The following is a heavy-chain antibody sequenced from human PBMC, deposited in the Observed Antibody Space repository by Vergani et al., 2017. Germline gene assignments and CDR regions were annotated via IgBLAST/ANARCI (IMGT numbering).Heavy chain of an antibody. V-gene: IGHV4-34*01. CDR2: INHSGST. D-gene: IGHD3-3*01. J-gene: IGHJ1*01. CDR1: GGSFSGYY. CDR3: ARDNSYYDFWSGYYRAEYFQH. Sequence: QVQLQQWGAGLLKPSETLSLTCAVYGGSFSGYYWSWIRQPPGKGLEWIGEINHSGSTNYNPSLKSRVTITVDTSKNQFCLKLSSVTAADTAVYYCARDNSYYDFWSGYYRAEYFQHWGQGTLVTVSS.